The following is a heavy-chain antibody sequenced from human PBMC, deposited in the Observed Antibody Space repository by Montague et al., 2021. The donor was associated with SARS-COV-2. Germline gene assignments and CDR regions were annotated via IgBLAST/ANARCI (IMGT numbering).Heavy chain of an antibody. J-gene: IGHJ4*02. CDR1: GFTFSGSP. Sequence: SLRLSCEAPGFTFSGSPMSWVRQAPGKGLEWVSVIHSGGRSSYYGKSVEGRFTVSRDNSKNTVYLQMNNLRAEDTAVYYCAKVGDLMAGYSLVNLDNWGQGTLVIVSS. CDR2: IHSGGRSS. D-gene: IGHD3-9*01. V-gene: IGHV3-23*03. CDR3: AKVGDLMAGYSLVNLDN.